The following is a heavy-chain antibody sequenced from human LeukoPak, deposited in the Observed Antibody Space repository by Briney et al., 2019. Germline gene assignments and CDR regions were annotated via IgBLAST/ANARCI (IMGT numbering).Heavy chain of an antibody. Sequence: GGSLRLSCSASGFTFSTYSMNWVRQAPGKGLEWVSSISSSSDYIYYADSVKGRFTISRDNAKNPLYLQMNSLRAEDTAVYYCARDGNYDSSGYYQYYYYYYMDVWGKGTTVTISS. CDR3: ARDGNYDSSGYYQYYYYYYMDV. D-gene: IGHD3-22*01. CDR2: ISSSSDYI. V-gene: IGHV3-21*01. J-gene: IGHJ6*03. CDR1: GFTFSTYS.